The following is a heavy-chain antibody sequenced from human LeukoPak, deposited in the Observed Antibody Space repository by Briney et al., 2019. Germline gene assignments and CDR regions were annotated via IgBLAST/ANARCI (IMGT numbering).Heavy chain of an antibody. J-gene: IGHJ3*01. CDR3: ARGHSGWLYDVFDL. CDR2: MNPNSGNT. Sequence: ASVTVSCKASGYTFTRYDINWVRQATGQGLEWMGWMNPNSGNTGYAQKFQGRVTITRNTSISTAYMELSSLRSEDTAVYYCARGHSGWLYDVFDLWGQGTMVTVSS. CDR1: GYTFTRYD. D-gene: IGHD6-19*01. V-gene: IGHV1-8*03.